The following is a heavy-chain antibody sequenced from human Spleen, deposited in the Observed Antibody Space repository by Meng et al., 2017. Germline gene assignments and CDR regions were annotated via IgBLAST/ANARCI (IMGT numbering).Heavy chain of an antibody. Sequence: SETLSLTCAVYGGSFSGYYWSWIRQPPGKGLEWIGEINHSGSTNYNPSLKSRVTISVDTSKNQFSLKLSSVTAADTAVYYCARLFDRYYYDSSGYYGVNYWGQGTLVTVSS. D-gene: IGHD3-22*01. CDR3: ARLFDRYYYDSSGYYGVNY. CDR2: INHSGST. J-gene: IGHJ4*02. V-gene: IGHV4-34*01. CDR1: GGSFSGYY.